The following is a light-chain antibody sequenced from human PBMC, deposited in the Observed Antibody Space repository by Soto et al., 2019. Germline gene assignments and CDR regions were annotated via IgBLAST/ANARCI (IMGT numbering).Light chain of an antibody. CDR3: QHYDDLPLT. CDR1: QDIKNY. Sequence: DIQMTQSPSSLSASVGDRVSITCQASQDIKNYLSWYQQKPGKAPKLLIYDASNLETGVPSRFIGSGSGTDFTFTISSLQPEDIARYFCQHYDDLPLTFGGGTKVEIQ. J-gene: IGKJ4*01. V-gene: IGKV1-33*01. CDR2: DAS.